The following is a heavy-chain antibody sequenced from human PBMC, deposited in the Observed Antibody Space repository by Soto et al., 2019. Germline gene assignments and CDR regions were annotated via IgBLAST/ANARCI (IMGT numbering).Heavy chain of an antibody. Sequence: ASVKVSCKASGYTFTGYYMHWVRQAPGQGLEWMGWINPNSGGTNYAQKFQGRVTMTRDTSISTAYMELSRLRSDDTAVYYCARESSCITIFGVVIEGMDVWGQGXTVTVYS. CDR2: INPNSGGT. D-gene: IGHD3-3*01. V-gene: IGHV1-2*02. J-gene: IGHJ6*02. CDR3: ARESSCITIFGVVIEGMDV. CDR1: GYTFTGYY.